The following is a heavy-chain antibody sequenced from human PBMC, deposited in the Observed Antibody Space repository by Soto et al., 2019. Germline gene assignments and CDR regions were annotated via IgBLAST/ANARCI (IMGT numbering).Heavy chain of an antibody. CDR1: GGSISSSSYY. CDR3: ARHQWLRLGYFDY. Sequence: SETLSLTCTVSGGSISSSSYYWGWIRQPPGKWLEWIGSIYYSGSTYYNPSLKSRVTISVDTSKNQFSLKLSSVTAADTAVYYCARHQWLRLGYFDYWGQGTLVTVSS. D-gene: IGHD5-12*01. CDR2: IYYSGST. V-gene: IGHV4-39*01. J-gene: IGHJ4*02.